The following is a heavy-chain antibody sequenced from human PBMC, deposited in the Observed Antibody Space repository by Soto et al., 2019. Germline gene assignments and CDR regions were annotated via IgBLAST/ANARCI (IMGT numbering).Heavy chain of an antibody. V-gene: IGHV4-4*07. Sequence: SETLSLTCTVSGGSISSYYWSWIRQPAGKGLEWIGRIYTSGSTNYNPSLKSRVTMSVDTSKNQFSLKLSSVTAGDTAVYYCARDFEGSSWLPTFYWNFDLWGRDTRVTVSS. CDR3: ARDFEGSSWLPTFYWNFDL. D-gene: IGHD6-13*01. CDR1: GGSISSYY. CDR2: IYTSGST. J-gene: IGHJ2*01.